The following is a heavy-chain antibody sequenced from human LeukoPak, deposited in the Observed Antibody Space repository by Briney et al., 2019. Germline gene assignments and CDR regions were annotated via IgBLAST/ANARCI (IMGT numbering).Heavy chain of an antibody. J-gene: IGHJ6*02. CDR3: AREGGDGYNLGDYYYGMDV. CDR2: IYHSGST. Sequence: SETLSLTCAVSGGSISSGGYSWSWIRQPPGKGLEWIGYIYHSGSTYYNPSLKSRVTISVDRSKNQFSLKLSSVTAADTAVYYCAREGGDGYNLGDYYYGMDVWGQGTTVTVSS. CDR1: GGSISSGGYS. D-gene: IGHD5-24*01. V-gene: IGHV4-30-2*01.